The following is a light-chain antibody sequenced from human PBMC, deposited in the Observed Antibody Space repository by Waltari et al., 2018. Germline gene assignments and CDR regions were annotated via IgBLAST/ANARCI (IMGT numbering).Light chain of an antibody. CDR2: WAS. Sequence: DIVMTQSPDSLAVSLGERATINCKSSQSVLHNPNNKNYLAWYQQKPGQSPKVLIYWASTRESGVPDRFSGSGSGTDFTLTISSLQADDVAVYYCQQYYDTQWTFVQGTKVEIK. J-gene: IGKJ1*01. CDR1: QSVLHNPNNKNY. V-gene: IGKV4-1*01. CDR3: QQYYDTQWT.